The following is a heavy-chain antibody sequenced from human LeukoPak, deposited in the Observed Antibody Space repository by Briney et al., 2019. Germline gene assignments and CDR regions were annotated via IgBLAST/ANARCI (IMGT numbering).Heavy chain of an antibody. J-gene: IGHJ4*02. CDR1: GFTFSTYW. CDR2: IKEDGSEK. CDR3: ARVWLDEEAFSSGYRNTDY. V-gene: IGHV3-7*01. D-gene: IGHD3-22*01. Sequence: GGSLRLSCAASGFTFSTYWMSWVRQGPGKGLEWVANIKEDGSEKYYVDSVKSRFTISRDNAKNSLYLQMNTLTAEDTAVYYCARVWLDEEAFSSGYRNTDYWGQGTLVTVSS.